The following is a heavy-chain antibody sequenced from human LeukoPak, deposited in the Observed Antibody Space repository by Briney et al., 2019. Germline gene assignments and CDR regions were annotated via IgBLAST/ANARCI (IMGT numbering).Heavy chain of an antibody. J-gene: IGHJ4*02. CDR3: ARKYSGTNPFDY. V-gene: IGHV3-23*01. Sequence: GGSLRLSCAASGFTFSRNAMNWVRQAPEKGLEWVSTISGSGGGTYYADSVKGRFTISRDLSKNTLYLQMNSLRAEDTALYYCARKYSGTNPFDYWGQGTLVTVSS. CDR2: ISGSGGGT. D-gene: IGHD1-26*01. CDR1: GFTFSRNA.